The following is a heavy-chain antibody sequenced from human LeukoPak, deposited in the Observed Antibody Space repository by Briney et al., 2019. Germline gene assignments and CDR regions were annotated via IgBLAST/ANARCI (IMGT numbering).Heavy chain of an antibody. D-gene: IGHD3-9*01. Sequence: SETLSLTCAVYGGSFSGYYWSWIRQPPGKGLEWIGEINHSGSTSYNPSLKSRVTISVDTSKNQFSLKLSSVTAADTAVYYCARGAPLRLRYFDWFTQYYMDVWGKGTTVTVSS. J-gene: IGHJ6*03. V-gene: IGHV4-34*01. CDR1: GGSFSGYY. CDR2: INHSGST. CDR3: ARGAPLRLRYFDWFTQYYMDV.